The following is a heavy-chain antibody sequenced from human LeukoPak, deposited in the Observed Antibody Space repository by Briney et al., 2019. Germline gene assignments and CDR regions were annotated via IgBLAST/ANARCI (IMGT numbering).Heavy chain of an antibody. CDR1: GGSISSSSYY. CDR2: INHSGST. Sequence: SETLSLTCTVSGGSISSSSYYWGWIRQPPGKGLEWIGEINHSGSTNYNPSLKSRVTISVDTSKNQFSLKLSSVTAADTAVYYCARGREYYYDSSGYYYNAFDIWGQGTMVTVSS. D-gene: IGHD3-22*01. CDR3: ARGREYYYDSSGYYYNAFDI. J-gene: IGHJ3*02. V-gene: IGHV4-39*07.